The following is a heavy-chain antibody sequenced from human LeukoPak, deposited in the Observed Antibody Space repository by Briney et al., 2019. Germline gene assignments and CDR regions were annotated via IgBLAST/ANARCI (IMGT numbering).Heavy chain of an antibody. CDR1: GFTFSSYE. Sequence: PGGSLRLSCAASGFTFSSYEMNWVRQAPGKGLEWVSYISSSGSTIYYADSVKGRFTISRDNAKNSLYLQMNSLRAEDTAVYYCARGGFLYCGGGICYMNAFDIWGQGTMVTVSS. V-gene: IGHV3-48*03. D-gene: IGHD2-15*01. CDR2: ISSSGSTI. J-gene: IGHJ3*02. CDR3: ARGGFLYCGGGICYMNAFDI.